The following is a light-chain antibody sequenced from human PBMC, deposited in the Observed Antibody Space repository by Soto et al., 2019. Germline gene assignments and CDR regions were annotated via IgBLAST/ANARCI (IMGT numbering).Light chain of an antibody. CDR3: QSYDSSLAVV. J-gene: IGLJ2*01. CDR2: DNN. V-gene: IGLV1-40*01. Sequence: QPVLTQPPSVSGAPGQRVTISCTGSSSNIGAGYDVHWYQRLPGTAPKLLIYDNNNRPSGVPDRFSGSKSGTSASLAITGLQAEDEADYYCQSYDSSLAVVFGGGTKLTVL. CDR1: SSNIGAGYD.